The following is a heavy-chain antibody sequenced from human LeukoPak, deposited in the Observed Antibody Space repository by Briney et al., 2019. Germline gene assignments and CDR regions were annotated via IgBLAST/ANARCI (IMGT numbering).Heavy chain of an antibody. Sequence: GGSLRLSCAASGFTFSNYEMNWVRQAPGKGLEWVGRIKTKNEGGTTDYAAPVKGRFTISRDDSKNTLYLQMNSLKIEDTAVYYCTGHYYDSPWGQGTLVTVSS. CDR1: GFTFSNYE. D-gene: IGHD3-22*01. J-gene: IGHJ5*02. CDR3: TGHYYDSP. CDR2: IKTKNEGGTT. V-gene: IGHV3-15*01.